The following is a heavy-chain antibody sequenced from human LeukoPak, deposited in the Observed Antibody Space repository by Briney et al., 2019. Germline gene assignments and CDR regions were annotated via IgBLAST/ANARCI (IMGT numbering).Heavy chain of an antibody. V-gene: IGHV1-69*06. CDR1: GGTFSTYA. CDR2: IVPIFGTA. J-gene: IGHJ5*02. Sequence: SVKVSCKASGGTFSTYAISWVRQAPGQGLEWMGGIVPIFGTANYAQKFQGRVTITADKSTSTVYMELSSLRSEDTAVYFCARDGEMATIPCNWFDPWGQGTLVTVSS. CDR3: ARDGEMATIPCNWFDP. D-gene: IGHD5-24*01.